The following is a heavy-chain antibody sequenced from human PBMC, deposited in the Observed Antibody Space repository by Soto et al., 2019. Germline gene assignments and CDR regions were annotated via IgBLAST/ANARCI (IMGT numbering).Heavy chain of an antibody. Sequence: GGSLRLSCAASGFTFSSYAMHWVRQAPGKGLEWVAVISYDGSNKYYADSVKGRFTISRDNSKNTLYLQMNSLRAEDTAVYYCARGTFYIAVAGSPVVPWGQGTLVTVSS. CDR2: ISYDGSNK. V-gene: IGHV3-30-3*01. CDR3: ARGTFYIAVAGSPVVP. CDR1: GFTFSSYA. D-gene: IGHD6-19*01. J-gene: IGHJ5*02.